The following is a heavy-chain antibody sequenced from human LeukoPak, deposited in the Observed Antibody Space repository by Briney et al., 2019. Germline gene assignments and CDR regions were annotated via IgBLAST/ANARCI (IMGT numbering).Heavy chain of an antibody. J-gene: IGHJ4*02. CDR1: GFTFSSYS. Sequence: GGSLRLSCAASGFTFSSYSMNWVRQAPGKGLEWVSVIYSGGSTSYADSVKGRFTISRDNSKNTLYLQMNSLRAEDTAVYYCARGIVGATTALDYWGQGTLVTVSS. CDR2: IYSGGST. D-gene: IGHD1-26*01. V-gene: IGHV3-66*01. CDR3: ARGIVGATTALDY.